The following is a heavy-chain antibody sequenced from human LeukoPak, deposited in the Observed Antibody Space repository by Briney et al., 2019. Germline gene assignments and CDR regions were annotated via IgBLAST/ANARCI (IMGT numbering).Heavy chain of an antibody. V-gene: IGHV3-30*04. J-gene: IGHJ4*02. Sequence: GGSLRLSCAASGFTIAGYTMHWVRQAPGKGLEWATLITYDGSTKYYADSVKGRFTISRDNSKNKLYLQMDSLRGEDTAVYYCAKDRSWHGLEYWGQGALVTVSS. CDR1: GFTIAGYT. D-gene: IGHD3-16*02. CDR2: ITYDGSTK. CDR3: AKDRSWHGLEY.